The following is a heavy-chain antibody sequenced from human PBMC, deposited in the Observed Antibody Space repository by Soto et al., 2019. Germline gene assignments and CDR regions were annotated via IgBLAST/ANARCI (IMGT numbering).Heavy chain of an antibody. D-gene: IGHD3-10*01. Sequence: QVQLVESGGGVVQPGRSLRLSCAASGFTFSSYGMHWVRQAPGKGLEWVAVIWYDGSNKYYADSVKGRFTISRDNSKNTLYLQMNSLRAEDTAVYYCARDHRGYYGSGYCYWGQGTLVTVSS. CDR2: IWYDGSNK. CDR3: ARDHRGYYGSGYCY. CDR1: GFTFSSYG. J-gene: IGHJ4*02. V-gene: IGHV3-33*01.